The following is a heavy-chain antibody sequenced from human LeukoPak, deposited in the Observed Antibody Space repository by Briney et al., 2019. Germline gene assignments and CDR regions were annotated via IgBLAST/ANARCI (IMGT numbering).Heavy chain of an antibody. V-gene: IGHV3-48*01. CDR3: ARQDCIFLPVGANLGYYYMDV. CDR2: ISSSSSTI. Sequence: GGSLRLSCTASGFTFGDYAMSWVRQAPGKGVEWVSYISSSSSTIYYADSVKGRFTISRDNAKNSLYLQMNSLRAEDTAVYYCARQDCIFLPVGANLGYYYMDVWGKGTTVTVSS. CDR1: GFTFGDYA. J-gene: IGHJ6*03. D-gene: IGHD1-26*01.